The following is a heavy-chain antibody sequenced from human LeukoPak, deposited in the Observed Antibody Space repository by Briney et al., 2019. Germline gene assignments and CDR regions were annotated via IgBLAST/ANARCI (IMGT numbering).Heavy chain of an antibody. CDR1: GFTFGSYE. J-gene: IGHJ4*02. Sequence: GGSLRLSCAASGFTFGSYEMDWVRQAPGKGLEWISYISSSGSTRYYADSVKGRFTVSRDNVKNSLYLQMNSLRAEDTALYYYAREGVAFDYWGQGTLVTVSS. CDR3: AREGVAFDY. V-gene: IGHV3-48*03. D-gene: IGHD3-3*01. CDR2: ISSSGSTR.